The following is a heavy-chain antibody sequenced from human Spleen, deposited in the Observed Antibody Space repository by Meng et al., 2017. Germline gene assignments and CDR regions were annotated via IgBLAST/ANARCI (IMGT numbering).Heavy chain of an antibody. CDR1: GGSFSGYF. Sequence: GSLRLSCAVSGGSFSGYFWTWIRQPPGKGLEGIGEINHRGSTNYNPSLKSRVTISVDTSKNQFSLKLSSVTAADTAVYYCARDPLAYCGGDCYSGGFDYWGQGTLVTVSS. V-gene: IGHV4-34*01. D-gene: IGHD2-21*02. CDR2: INHRGST. J-gene: IGHJ4*02. CDR3: ARDPLAYCGGDCYSGGFDY.